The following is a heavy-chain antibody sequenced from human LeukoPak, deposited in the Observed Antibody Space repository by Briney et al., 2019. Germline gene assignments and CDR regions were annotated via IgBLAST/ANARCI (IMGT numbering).Heavy chain of an antibody. V-gene: IGHV4-4*02. CDR1: GDSINSLDL. CDR2: MYLSGTT. J-gene: IGHJ4*02. Sequence: KASETLSLTCTVSGDSINSLDLWSWVRQPLGKGLEWIGEMYLSGTTHSNPSVKSRVTISIDKSKNQFFLNLSSVTAADTAVYYCAGLVGRYSSGLYYYYFDYWGQGTLVTVSS. D-gene: IGHD3-22*01. CDR3: AGLVGRYSSGLYYYYFDY.